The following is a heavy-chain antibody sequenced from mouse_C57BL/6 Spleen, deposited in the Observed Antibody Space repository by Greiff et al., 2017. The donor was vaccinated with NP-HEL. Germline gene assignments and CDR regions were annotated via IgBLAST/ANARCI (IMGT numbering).Heavy chain of an antibody. V-gene: IGHV1-50*01. J-gene: IGHJ2*01. CDR3: ARLRDFDY. CDR1: GYTFTSYW. CDR2: IDPSDSYT. D-gene: IGHD2-12*01. Sequence: QVQLKQPGAELVKPGASVKLSCKASGYTFTSYWMQWVKQRPGQGLECIGEIDPSDSYTNYNQKFKGKATLTVDTSSSTAYMQLSSLTSEDSAVYYCARLRDFDYWGQGTTLTVSS.